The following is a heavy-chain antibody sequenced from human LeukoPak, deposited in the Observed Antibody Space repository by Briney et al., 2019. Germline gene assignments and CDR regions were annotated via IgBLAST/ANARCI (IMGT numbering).Heavy chain of an antibody. CDR2: ISTSGGST. V-gene: IGHV3-23*01. CDR3: AKAGEGSGWYLGYFEF. D-gene: IGHD6-19*01. J-gene: IGHJ4*02. Sequence: GGSLRLSCAASGFTSSRYGINWVRQAPGKGLEWVSFISTSGGSTYYADSVKGRFTISRDNSKNTVYLQMNSLRAEDTAVYYCAKAGEGSGWYLGYFEFWGQGTLVTVSS. CDR1: GFTSSRYG.